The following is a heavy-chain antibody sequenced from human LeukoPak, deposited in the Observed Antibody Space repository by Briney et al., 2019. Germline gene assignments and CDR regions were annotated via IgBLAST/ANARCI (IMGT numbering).Heavy chain of an antibody. V-gene: IGHV3-21*01. CDR3: ARPRYDFWSGYVDY. J-gene: IGHJ4*02. CDR1: GFTFSSYS. D-gene: IGHD3-3*01. Sequence: KPGGSLRLSCAASGFTFSSYSMNWVRQAPGKGLEWVSSISSSSSYIYYADSVKGRFTISRDNVKNSLYLQMNSLRAEDTAVYYCARPRYDFWSGYVDYWGQGTLVTVSS. CDR2: ISSSSSYI.